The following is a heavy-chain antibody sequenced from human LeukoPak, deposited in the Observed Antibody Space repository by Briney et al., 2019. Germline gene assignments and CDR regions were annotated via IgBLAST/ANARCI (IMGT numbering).Heavy chain of an antibody. CDR3: TKDGRVASAINRPTYYYGMDV. Sequence: GGSLRLSCAASGFTFSSHAMSWVRQAPGKGLEWVSCISSRGSYIYYADSVKGRFTISRDNADNSLYLQMNSLRAEDTAVYYCTKDGRVASAINRPTYYYGMDVWGQGTTVIVSS. CDR1: GFTFSSHA. V-gene: IGHV3-21*01. J-gene: IGHJ6*02. D-gene: IGHD5-18*01. CDR2: ISSRGSYI.